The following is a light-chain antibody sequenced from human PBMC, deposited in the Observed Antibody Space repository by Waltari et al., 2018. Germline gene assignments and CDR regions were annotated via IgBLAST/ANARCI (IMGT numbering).Light chain of an antibody. J-gene: IGKJ2*01. CDR3: QQYNNWRT. V-gene: IGKV3-15*01. CDR1: QSIARN. Sequence: EVLMTQSPPTLSVSPGERATLSCRASQSIARNLAWYQQKLGQAPRLLIYGASTRATDVPDRFSGSGSGTEFTLTISSLQSEDFAVYYCQQYNNWRTFGQGTKLEIK. CDR2: GAS.